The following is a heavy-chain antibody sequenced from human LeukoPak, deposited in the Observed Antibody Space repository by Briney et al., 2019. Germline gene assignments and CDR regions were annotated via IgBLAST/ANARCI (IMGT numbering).Heavy chain of an antibody. CDR2: IYYSGST. D-gene: IGHD2-2*01. CDR3: ARTIVVVPAAMVRGAAFDY. J-gene: IGHJ4*02. Sequence: PSETLSLTCTVSGGSISSYYWSWIRQPPGKGLGWIGYIYYSGSTNYNPSLKSRVTISVDTSKNQFSLKLSSVTAADTAVYYCARTIVVVPAAMVRGAAFDYWGQGTLVTVSS. V-gene: IGHV4-59*01. CDR1: GGSISSYY.